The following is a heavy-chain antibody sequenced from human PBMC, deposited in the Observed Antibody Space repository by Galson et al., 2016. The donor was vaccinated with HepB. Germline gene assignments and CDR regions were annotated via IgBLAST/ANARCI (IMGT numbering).Heavy chain of an antibody. CDR2: ITTNTGTA. CDR1: GYTFPSYD. CDR3: ARGRASFSFDY. Sequence: SVKVSCKASGYTFPSYDISWVRQAPGQGLEWMGWITTNTGTANYAQKHHGRVTMTTDTSTSTAYMELRRLRADDTAVYYCARGRASFSFDYWGQGTLVTVSS. J-gene: IGHJ4*02. V-gene: IGHV1-18*01.